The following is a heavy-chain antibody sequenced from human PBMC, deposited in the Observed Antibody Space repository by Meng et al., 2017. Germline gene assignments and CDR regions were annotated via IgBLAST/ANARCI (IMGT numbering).Heavy chain of an antibody. V-gene: IGHV4-39*07. CDR2: IYYSGST. CDR3: ARGGPIWFGEFLYYFDY. CDR1: GGSISSYY. D-gene: IGHD3-10*01. Sequence: SETLSLTCTVSGGSISSYYWSWIRQPPGKGLEWIGSIYYSGSTYYNPSLKSRVTISVDTSKNQFSLKLSSVTAADTAVYYCARGGPIWFGEFLYYFDYWGQGTLVTVSS. J-gene: IGHJ4*02.